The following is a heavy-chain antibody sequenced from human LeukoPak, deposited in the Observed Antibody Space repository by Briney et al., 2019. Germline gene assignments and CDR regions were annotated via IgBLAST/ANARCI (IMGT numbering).Heavy chain of an antibody. CDR3: ASLTTVVTPSGIPYYYYGMDV. CDR1: GGSISSSSYY. V-gene: IGHV4-39*01. D-gene: IGHD4-23*01. Sequence: SETLSPTCTVSGGSISSSSYYWGWIRQPPGKGLEWIGSIYYSGSTYYNPSLKSRVTISVDTSKNQFSLKLSSVTAADTAVYYCASLTTVVTPSGIPYYYYGMDVCGQGTTVTVSS. CDR2: IYYSGST. J-gene: IGHJ6*02.